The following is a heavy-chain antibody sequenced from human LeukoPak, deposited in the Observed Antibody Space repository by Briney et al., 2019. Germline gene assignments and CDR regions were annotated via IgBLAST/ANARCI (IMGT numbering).Heavy chain of an antibody. Sequence: PGGSLRLSCAASGFTFSSYGMHWVRQAPGKGLEWVAVILYDGSNKYYADSVKGRFTISRDNSKNTLFLQMNSLRAEDTAVYYCARDLGTYYNRWGQGTLVTVSS. CDR2: ILYDGSNK. V-gene: IGHV3-30*03. J-gene: IGHJ4*02. CDR3: ARDLGTYYNR. D-gene: IGHD3-10*01. CDR1: GFTFSSYG.